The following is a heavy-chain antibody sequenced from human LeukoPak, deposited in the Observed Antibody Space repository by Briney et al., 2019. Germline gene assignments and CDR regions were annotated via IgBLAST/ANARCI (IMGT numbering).Heavy chain of an antibody. V-gene: IGHV3-23*01. CDR2: ISGSGTST. Sequence: GGSLRLSCAASGFTFSSYAMSWVRQAPGKGLEWVSGISGSGTSTYYADSVKGRFTISRDNSKSTLYLQMNSLRADDTAIYYCARDQYDFWSAYGFDYWGRGTLVTVSS. J-gene: IGHJ4*02. CDR1: GFTFSSYA. D-gene: IGHD3-3*01. CDR3: ARDQYDFWSAYGFDY.